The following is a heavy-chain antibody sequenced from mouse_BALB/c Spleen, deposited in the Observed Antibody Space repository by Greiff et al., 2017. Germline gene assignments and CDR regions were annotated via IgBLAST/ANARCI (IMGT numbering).Heavy chain of an antibody. CDR2: IWAGGST. CDR3: ARDEELGYYAMDY. Sequence: VHLVESGPGLVAPSQSLSITCTVSGFSLTSYGVHWVRQPPGKGLEWLGVIWAGGSTNYNSALMSRLSISKDNSKSQVFLKMNSLQTDDTAMYYCARDEELGYYAMDYWGQGTSVTVSS. CDR1: GFSLTSYG. D-gene: IGHD3-3*01. J-gene: IGHJ4*01. V-gene: IGHV2-9*02.